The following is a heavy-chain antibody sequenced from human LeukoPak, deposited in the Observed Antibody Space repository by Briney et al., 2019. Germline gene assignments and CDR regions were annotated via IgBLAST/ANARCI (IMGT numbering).Heavy chain of an antibody. D-gene: IGHD5-24*01. V-gene: IGHV1-69*04. CDR3: AARDGYNNLDY. J-gene: IGHJ4*02. CDR1: GGTFSSYA. CDR2: IIPILGIA. Sequence: GASVKVSCKASGGTFSSYAISGVRQAPGQGLEWMGRIIPILGIANYAQKFQGRVTITADKSTSTAYMELSSLRSEDTAVYYCAARDGYNNLDYWGQGTLVTVSS.